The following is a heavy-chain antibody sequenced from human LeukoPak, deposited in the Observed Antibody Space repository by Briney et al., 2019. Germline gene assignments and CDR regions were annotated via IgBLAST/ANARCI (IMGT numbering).Heavy chain of an antibody. D-gene: IGHD6-19*01. Sequence: GASVTVSCKASGYTLTGYYLHGVRQAPGQGLEGMGWINPNTGATHSAQKFQGRITMTRDSSISTAYMDLSRLRSDDTAVYYCARDRVGSGWPRPYYFEVWGQGTLVTVSS. CDR2: INPNTGAT. V-gene: IGHV1-2*02. CDR1: GYTLTGYY. J-gene: IGHJ4*02. CDR3: ARDRVGSGWPRPYYFEV.